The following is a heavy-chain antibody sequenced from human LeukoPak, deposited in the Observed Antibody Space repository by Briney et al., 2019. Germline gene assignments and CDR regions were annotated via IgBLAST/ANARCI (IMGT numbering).Heavy chain of an antibody. CDR3: ARGGLGSWTFDS. CDR2: VSGSGSTI. Sequence: GGSLRLSCEASGFIFNTYSMNWVRQAPGMGLEWVSYVSGSGSTIYYADSVMGRFTISRDNAKYSLYLQMNSLRDENTAVYYCARGGLGSWTFDSWGQGTLVTVSS. CDR1: GFIFNTYS. V-gene: IGHV3-48*02. J-gene: IGHJ4*02. D-gene: IGHD1-26*01.